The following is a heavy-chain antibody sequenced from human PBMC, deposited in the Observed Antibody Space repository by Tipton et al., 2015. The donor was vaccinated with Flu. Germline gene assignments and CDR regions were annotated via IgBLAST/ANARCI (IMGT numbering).Heavy chain of an antibody. CDR2: TYHTESI. CDR3: ARVGSGYTYASNFDY. CDR1: GFFISSGSY. Sequence: LRLSCAVSGFFISSGSYWAWIRQPPGKGLEWIAFTYHTESIYYNPSLRSRVTLSVDTSKNQFTLRLSSVTAADTAVYYCARVGSGYTYASNFDYWGRGTLVTVSP. V-gene: IGHV4-38-2*01. J-gene: IGHJ4*01. D-gene: IGHD5-18*01.